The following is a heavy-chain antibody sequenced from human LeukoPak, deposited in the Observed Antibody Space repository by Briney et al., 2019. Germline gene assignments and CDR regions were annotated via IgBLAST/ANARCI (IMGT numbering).Heavy chain of an antibody. V-gene: IGHV1-8*01. J-gene: IGHJ6*03. Sequence: VASVKVSCKASGYTFTSYDINWVRQATGQGLEWMGWMNPNSGNTGYAQKFQGRVTMTRNTSISTAYMELSSLRSEDTAVYYRARGPTRPYYYYYMDVWGKGTTVTVSS. CDR2: MNPNSGNT. CDR3: ARGPTRPYYYYYMDV. D-gene: IGHD6-6*01. CDR1: GYTFTSYD.